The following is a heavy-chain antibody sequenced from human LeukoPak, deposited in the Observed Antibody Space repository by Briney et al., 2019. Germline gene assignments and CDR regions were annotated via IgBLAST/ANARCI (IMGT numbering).Heavy chain of an antibody. D-gene: IGHD3-10*01. V-gene: IGHV3-7*01. CDR2: IKQDGSEK. Sequence: GGSLRLSCAASGFTFSSYWMSWVRQAPGKGLEWVANIKQDGSEKYYVDSVKGRFTISRDNAKNSLYLQMNSLRAEDTAVYYCARCYYDSGSQYNWFDPWGQGTLVTVSS. CDR1: GFTFSSYW. J-gene: IGHJ5*02. CDR3: ARCYYDSGSQYNWFDP.